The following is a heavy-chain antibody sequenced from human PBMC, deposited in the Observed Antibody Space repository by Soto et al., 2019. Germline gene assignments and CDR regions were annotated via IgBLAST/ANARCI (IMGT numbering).Heavy chain of an antibody. J-gene: IGHJ4*02. V-gene: IGHV3-53*02. CDR2: IYSGGST. CDR1: GFTVSNNY. Sequence: EVQLVETGGGWIQPGGSLRLSCAASGFTVSNNYMSWVRQAPGKGLEWVSLIYSGGSTYYADSVKGRFTSSRDNSKNTLYRQRNSLRAEDTAVYDCATYSSLDYWGQGTLVTVSS. D-gene: IGHD6-13*01. CDR3: ATYSSLDY.